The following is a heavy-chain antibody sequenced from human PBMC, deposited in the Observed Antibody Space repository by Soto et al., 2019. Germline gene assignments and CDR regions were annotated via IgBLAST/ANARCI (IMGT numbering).Heavy chain of an antibody. CDR1: GGSISSYY. CDR2: IYYSGST. D-gene: IGHD2-2*02. V-gene: IGHV4-59*01. J-gene: IGHJ4*02. Sequence: SETLSLTCTVSGGSISSYYWSWIRQPPGKGLEWIGYIYYSGSTNYNPSLKSRVTISVDTSKNQFSLKLSSVTAADTAVYYCAREVRYTRTFDYWGQGTPVTVSS. CDR3: AREVRYTRTFDY.